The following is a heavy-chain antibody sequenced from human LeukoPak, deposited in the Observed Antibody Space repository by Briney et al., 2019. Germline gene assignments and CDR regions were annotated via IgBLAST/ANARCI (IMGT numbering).Heavy chain of an antibody. Sequence: PSETLSLTCTVSGGSISSSSYYWGWIRQPPGKGLEWIGSIYYSGSTYYNPSLKSRVTISVDTSKSQFSLKLSSVTAADTAVYYCASTGRAAAGRGSFDYWGQGTLVTVSS. CDR2: IYYSGST. V-gene: IGHV4-39*01. CDR3: ASTGRAAAGRGSFDY. D-gene: IGHD6-13*01. J-gene: IGHJ4*02. CDR1: GGSISSSSYY.